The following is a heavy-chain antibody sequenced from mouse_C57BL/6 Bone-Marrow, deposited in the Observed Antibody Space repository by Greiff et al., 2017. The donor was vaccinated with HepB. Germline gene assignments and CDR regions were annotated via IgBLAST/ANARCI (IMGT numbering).Heavy chain of an antibody. CDR1: GFSLSTSGMG. J-gene: IGHJ1*03. D-gene: IGHD2-5*01. Sequence: ESGPGILQSSQTLSLTCSFSGFSLSTSGMGVSWIRQPSGKGLEWLAHIYWDDDKRYNPSLKSRLTISKDTSRNQVFLKITRVDTADTATYYCARRASYYSNYGYWYFDVWGTGTTVTVSS. V-gene: IGHV8-12*01. CDR3: ARRASYYSNYGYWYFDV. CDR2: IYWDDDK.